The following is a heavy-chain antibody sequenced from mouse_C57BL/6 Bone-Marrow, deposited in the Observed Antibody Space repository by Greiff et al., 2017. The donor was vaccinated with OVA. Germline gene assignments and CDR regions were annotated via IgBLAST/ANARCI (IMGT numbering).Heavy chain of an antibody. D-gene: IGHD2-3*01. CDR1: GYTFTSYW. CDR2: IYPSDSET. V-gene: IGHV1-61*01. CDR3: ARSWLLRGGYFDY. J-gene: IGHJ2*01. Sequence: QVQLQQPGAELVRPGSSVKLSCKASGYTFTSYWMDWVKQRPGQGLEWIGNIYPSDSETHYNQKFKDKATLTVDKSSSTAYMQLSSLTSEDSAVYYSARSWLLRGGYFDYWGQGTTLTVSS.